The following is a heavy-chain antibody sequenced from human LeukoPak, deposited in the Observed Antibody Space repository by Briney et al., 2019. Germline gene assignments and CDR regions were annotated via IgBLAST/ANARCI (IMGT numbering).Heavy chain of an antibody. CDR2: INSDGSST. V-gene: IGHV3-74*01. Sequence: GWSLRLSCAASGFTFSSYWMHWVRQAPGKGLVWVSRINSDGSSTSYADSVKGRFTISRDNAKNTLYLQMNSLRAEDTAVYYCVRGQDGIDNWFDPWGQGTLVTVAS. CDR3: VRGQDGIDNWFDP. CDR1: GFTFSSYW. J-gene: IGHJ5*02. D-gene: IGHD5-24*01.